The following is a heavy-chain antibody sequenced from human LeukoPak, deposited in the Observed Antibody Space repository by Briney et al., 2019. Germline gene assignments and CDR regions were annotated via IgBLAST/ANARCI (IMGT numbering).Heavy chain of an antibody. V-gene: IGHV3-30*03. J-gene: IGHJ4*02. CDR2: ISYDGRNK. CDR3: ARAQALWFGESDFDY. CDR1: GFSFSSYG. D-gene: IGHD3-10*01. Sequence: GGSLRLSCAASGFSFSSYGMHWVRQAPGKGLEWVAVISYDGRNKYYADSVKGRFTISRDNSKNTLYLQMNSLRAEDTAVYYCARAQALWFGESDFDYWGQGTLVTVSS.